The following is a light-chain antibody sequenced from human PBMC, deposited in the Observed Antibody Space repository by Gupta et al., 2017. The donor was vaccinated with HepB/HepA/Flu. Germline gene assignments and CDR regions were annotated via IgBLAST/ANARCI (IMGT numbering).Light chain of an antibody. Sequence: QPVLTPAPSTSGSPGPWVTIPCSGSNLNIGGNYFSWYQQFPGKAPKLPLYKDNPRPSGVPDRFFGSKSGTSASLAISGLRSEDEGDYYCAAWDDGLNGPVFGGGTQLTVL. CDR1: NLNIGGNY. CDR3: AAWDDGLNGPV. J-gene: IGLJ7*01. CDR2: KDN. V-gene: IGLV1-47*01.